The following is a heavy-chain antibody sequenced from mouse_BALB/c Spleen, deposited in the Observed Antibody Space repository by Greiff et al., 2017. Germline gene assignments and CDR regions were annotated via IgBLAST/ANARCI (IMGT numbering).Heavy chain of an antibody. V-gene: IGHV2-2*02. D-gene: IGHD2-4*01. Sequence: VQLKESGPGLVQPSQSLSITCTVSGFSLTSYGVHWVRQSPGKGLEWLGVIWSGGSTDYNAAFISRLSISKDNSKSQVFFKMNSLQANDTAIYYCARKGAMITYYYAMDYWGQGTSVTVSS. J-gene: IGHJ4*01. CDR1: GFSLTSYG. CDR2: IWSGGST. CDR3: ARKGAMITYYYAMDY.